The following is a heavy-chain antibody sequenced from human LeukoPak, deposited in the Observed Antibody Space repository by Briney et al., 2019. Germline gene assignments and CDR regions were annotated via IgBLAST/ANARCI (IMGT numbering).Heavy chain of an antibody. J-gene: IGHJ5*02. CDR2: IDPSDSYT. CDR3: ARRVVVPTACSFDP. Sequence: GESLKISCKGSGYRFTNYWISWVRQMPGKGLEWMGRIDPSDSYTSYSPSFQGHVTISVDKSISTAYLQWSSLEASDTAMYYCARRVVVPTACSFDPWGQGTLVIVSS. V-gene: IGHV5-10-1*01. CDR1: GYRFTNYW. D-gene: IGHD2-2*01.